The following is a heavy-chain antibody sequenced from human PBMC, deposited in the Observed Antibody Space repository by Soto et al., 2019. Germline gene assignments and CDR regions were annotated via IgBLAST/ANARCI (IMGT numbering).Heavy chain of an antibody. CDR3: ARGGVVVVFYALDA. CDR1: GGFISNYY. J-gene: IGHJ6*02. D-gene: IGHD2-21*01. CDR2: VYNSGST. V-gene: IGHV4-59*01. Sequence: SETLSLTCSVCGGFISNYYCTWIRQSPWKGLEWIGYVYNSGSTKYNPSLKSRVSISIETSKNQFSLKLSSVTAADTAVYYCARGGVVVVFYALDALGQGTTLTGSS.